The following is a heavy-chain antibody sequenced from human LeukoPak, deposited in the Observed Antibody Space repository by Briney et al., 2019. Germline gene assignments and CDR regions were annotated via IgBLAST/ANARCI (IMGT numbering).Heavy chain of an antibody. V-gene: IGHV3-21*01. Sequence: GGSLRLSCAASGFTFSSYSMNWVRQAPGKGLEWVSSISSSSSYIHYADSVKGRFTISRGNAKNSLYLQMNSLRAEDTAVYYCARDLGAARRFDYWGQGTLVTVSS. D-gene: IGHD6-6*01. CDR2: ISSSSSYI. CDR1: GFTFSSYS. J-gene: IGHJ4*02. CDR3: ARDLGAARRFDY.